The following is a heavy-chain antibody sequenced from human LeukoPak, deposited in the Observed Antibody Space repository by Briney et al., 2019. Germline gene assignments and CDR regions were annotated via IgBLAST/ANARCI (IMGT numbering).Heavy chain of an antibody. D-gene: IGHD5-18*01. CDR2: IRAYNGNT. J-gene: IGHJ5*02. CDR1: GYTFTSYG. Sequence: ASVKVSCKASGYTFTSYGISWVRQAPGQGLEWMGWIRAYNGNTNYAQKLQGRVTMTTDTSTSTAYMELRSLRSDDTAVYYCARDLKGYDWFDPWGQGTLVTVSS. V-gene: IGHV1-18*01. CDR3: ARDLKGYDWFDP.